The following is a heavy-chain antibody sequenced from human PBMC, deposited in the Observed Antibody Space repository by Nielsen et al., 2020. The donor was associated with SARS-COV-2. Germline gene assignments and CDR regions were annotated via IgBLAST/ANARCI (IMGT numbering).Heavy chain of an antibody. D-gene: IGHD1-20*01. CDR2: IWFDGSNK. CDR1: GFTFSTYG. V-gene: IGHV3-33*01. J-gene: IGHJ4*02. Sequence: GESLKISCAASGFTFSTYGMHWVRQAPGKGLEWMAVIWFDGSNKYYADSVKGRFTISRDNSKNTLYLQMNSLRAEDTAVYYCARDLDNWNFDYWGQGTLVTVSS. CDR3: ARDLDNWNFDY.